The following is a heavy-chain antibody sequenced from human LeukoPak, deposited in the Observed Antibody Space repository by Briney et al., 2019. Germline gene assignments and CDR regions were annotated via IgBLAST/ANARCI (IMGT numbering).Heavy chain of an antibody. Sequence: GGSLRLSCAASRFTFSTYWMHWVRQAPGKGLVWVSRINSDGSSTGYADSVKGRFTISRDNAKNTLYLQMNSLRTEDTALYYCAKGKNTGSYLSHVDYWGQGTLVTVSS. CDR1: RFTFSTYW. D-gene: IGHD3-10*01. J-gene: IGHJ4*02. CDR3: AKGKNTGSYLSHVDY. V-gene: IGHV3-74*01. CDR2: INSDGSST.